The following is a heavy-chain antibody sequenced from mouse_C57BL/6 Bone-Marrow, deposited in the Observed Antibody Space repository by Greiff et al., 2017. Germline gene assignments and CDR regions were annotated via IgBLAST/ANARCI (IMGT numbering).Heavy chain of an antibody. CDR1: GYTFTSYW. J-gene: IGHJ4*01. CDR2: IDPSDSYT. CDR3: AREGYYAMDY. V-gene: IGHV1-69*01. Sequence: QVQLQQPGAELVMPGASVKLSCKASGYTFTSYWMHRVKQRPGQGLEWIGEIDPSDSYTNSNQKFKGKSTLTVDKSSSTAYMQLSSLPSDDSAVYYCAREGYYAMDYWGQGTSVTVSS.